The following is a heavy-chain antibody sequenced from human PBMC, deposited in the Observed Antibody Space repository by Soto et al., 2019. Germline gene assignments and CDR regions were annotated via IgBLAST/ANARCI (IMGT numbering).Heavy chain of an antibody. CDR2: ISYDGSNK. V-gene: IGHV3-30*18. J-gene: IGHJ4*02. D-gene: IGHD5-18*01. CDR3: AKERGYSYGYDY. CDR1: GFTFSSYG. Sequence: QVPLVESGGGVVQPGRSLRLSCAASGFTFSSYGMHWVRQAPGKGLEWVAVISYDGSNKYYADSVKGRFTISRDNSKNTLYLQMNSLRAEDTAVYYCAKERGYSYGYDYWGQGTLVTVSS.